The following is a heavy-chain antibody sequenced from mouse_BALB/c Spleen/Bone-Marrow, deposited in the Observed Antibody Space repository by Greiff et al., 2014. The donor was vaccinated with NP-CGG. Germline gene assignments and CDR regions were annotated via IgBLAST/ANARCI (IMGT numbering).Heavy chain of an antibody. Sequence: QVTLKESGPGILQPSQTLSLTCSFSGFSLSTSGMGVSWIRQPSGKGLEWLAHIYWDDDKRYNPSLKSRLTISKDTSRNQVFLKITSVDTADTATYYCARSEAARATFDYWGQGTTLTVSS. D-gene: IGHD3-1*01. V-gene: IGHV8-12*01. CDR3: ARSEAARATFDY. CDR1: GFSLSTSGMG. CDR2: IYWDDDK. J-gene: IGHJ2*01.